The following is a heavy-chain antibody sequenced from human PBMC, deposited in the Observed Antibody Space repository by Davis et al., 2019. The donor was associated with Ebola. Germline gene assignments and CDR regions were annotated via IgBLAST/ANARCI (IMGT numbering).Heavy chain of an antibody. V-gene: IGHV1-18*04. CDR1: GYTFTNYG. Sequence: ASVKVSCKASGYTFTNYGITWVRQAPGQGLEWMGWINPHNGNTNYAQNVQGRVIMTSDTATTTAYMEVGSLRSDDTAVYYCARDPTVSPPSPWGQGTLVTVSS. CDR3: ARDPTVSPPSP. J-gene: IGHJ5*02. CDR2: INPHNGNT. D-gene: IGHD4-17*01.